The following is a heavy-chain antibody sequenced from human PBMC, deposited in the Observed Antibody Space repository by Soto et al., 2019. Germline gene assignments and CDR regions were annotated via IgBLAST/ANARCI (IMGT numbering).Heavy chain of an antibody. J-gene: IGHJ3*02. CDR1: GGTFSSYA. CDR3: ARGGEDIVVVPAAAEANAFDI. V-gene: IGHV1-69*13. CDR2: IIPIFGTA. D-gene: IGHD2-2*01. Sequence: SVKVSCKASGGTFSSYAISWVRQAPGQGLEWMGGIIPIFGTANYAQKFQGRVTITADESTSTAYMELSSLRSEETAVYYCARGGEDIVVVPAAAEANAFDIWGQGTMVTVSS.